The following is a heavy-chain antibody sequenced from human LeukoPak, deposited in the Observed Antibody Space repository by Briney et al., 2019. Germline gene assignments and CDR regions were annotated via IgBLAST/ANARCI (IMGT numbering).Heavy chain of an antibody. CDR2: IKQDGSEK. V-gene: IGHV3-7*01. J-gene: IGHJ4*02. CDR3: ARDRAIFGVVPYYFDY. Sequence: GSLRLSCAASGFTFSSYWMSWVRQAPGKGLEWVANIKQDGSEKYYVDSVKGRFTISRDNAKSSLYLQMNSLRAEDTAVYYCARDRAIFGVVPYYFDYWGQGTLVTVSS. D-gene: IGHD3-3*01. CDR1: GFTFSSYW.